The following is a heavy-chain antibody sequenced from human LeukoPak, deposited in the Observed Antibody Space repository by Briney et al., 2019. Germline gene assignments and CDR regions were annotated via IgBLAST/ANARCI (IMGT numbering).Heavy chain of an antibody. CDR2: INHSGST. V-gene: IGHV4-34*01. D-gene: IGHD2-8*02. CDR3: ARDVPGGDFEY. CDR1: GGSFSGYY. J-gene: IGHJ4*02. Sequence: PSDTLSLTCAVYGGSFSGYYWSWLRQPPGKGLEWIGEINHSGSTNYNPSLKSRVTISIDTSKNQYSLKLTSVTSADTAVYYCARDVPGGDFEYWGQGILVTVSS.